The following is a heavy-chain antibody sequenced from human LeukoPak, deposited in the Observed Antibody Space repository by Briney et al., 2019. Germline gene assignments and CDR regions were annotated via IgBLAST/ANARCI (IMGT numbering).Heavy chain of an antibody. CDR2: ISGSGGST. V-gene: IGHV3-23*01. J-gene: IGHJ4*02. D-gene: IGHD2-15*01. CDR1: GFTFSSYA. Sequence: GGSLRLSCAASGFTFSSYAMSWVRQAPGKGLEWVSAISGSGGSTYYADSVKGRFTISRDNSKNTLYLKMNSLRAEDTAVYYCAKLSHIVVVIAFLDYWGQGTLVTVSS. CDR3: AKLSHIVVVIAFLDY.